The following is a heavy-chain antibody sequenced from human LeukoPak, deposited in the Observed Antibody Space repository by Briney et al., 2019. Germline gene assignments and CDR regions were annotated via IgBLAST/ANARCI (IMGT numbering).Heavy chain of an antibody. D-gene: IGHD3-10*01. V-gene: IGHV4-39*01. J-gene: IGHJ4*02. Sequence: SETLSLTCTVSGASISSSSYYWGRIRQPPGKGLEWIGSMDYSGITYCNPSLKSRVTVSLDTSGNQFALKLSSVTAADTAVYYCARHGSYGSGSYHYLDYWGQGTQVTVSS. CDR1: GASISSSSYY. CDR2: MDYSGIT. CDR3: ARHGSYGSGSYHYLDY.